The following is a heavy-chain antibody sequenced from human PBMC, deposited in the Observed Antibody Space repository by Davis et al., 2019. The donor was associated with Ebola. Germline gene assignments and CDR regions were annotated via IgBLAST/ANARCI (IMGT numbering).Heavy chain of an antibody. D-gene: IGHD2/OR15-2a*01. CDR2: IKEDGSER. V-gene: IGHV3-7*01. J-gene: IGHJ4*02. CDR1: GFTLSRHW. CDR3: VRGGYYDSTSFSGFDV. Sequence: PGGSLRLSCTASGFTLSRHWMSWVRQAPGKGLEWVANIKEDGSERDYVESVKGRFIISRDNARNSVDLQMNRLGAEDTAVYYCVRGGYYDSTSFSGFDVWGQGSLVTVS.